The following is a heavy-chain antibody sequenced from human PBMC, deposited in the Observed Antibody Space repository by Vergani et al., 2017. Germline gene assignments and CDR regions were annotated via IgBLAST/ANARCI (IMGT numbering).Heavy chain of an antibody. CDR2: ISAYNGNT. Sequence: QVQLVQSGAEVKKPGASVKVSCKASGYTFTSYGISWVRQAPGQGLEWMGWISAYNGNTNYAQKLQGRVTMTTDTSTSTAYMELRSRRSDDTAVYYCARGSGRAIFGVVIMGESNWFDPWGQGTLVTVSS. J-gene: IGHJ5*02. CDR1: GYTFTSYG. CDR3: ARGSGRAIFGVVIMGESNWFDP. V-gene: IGHV1-18*01. D-gene: IGHD3-3*01.